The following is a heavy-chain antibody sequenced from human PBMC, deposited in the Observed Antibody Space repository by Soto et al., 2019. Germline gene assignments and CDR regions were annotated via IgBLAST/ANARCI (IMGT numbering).Heavy chain of an antibody. CDR1: GFSLSTSGVG. Sequence: QITLKESGPTLVKPTQTLTLTCTFSGFSLSTSGVGVGWIRQPPGKALEWLALIYWVGDKRYSPSLKSRLTITKDTSKNQVVLTMTNMDPVDTATYYCAHRREYCSGGSCYYFDYWGQGTLVTVSS. CDR2: IYWVGDK. D-gene: IGHD2-15*01. J-gene: IGHJ4*02. V-gene: IGHV2-5*02. CDR3: AHRREYCSGGSCYYFDY.